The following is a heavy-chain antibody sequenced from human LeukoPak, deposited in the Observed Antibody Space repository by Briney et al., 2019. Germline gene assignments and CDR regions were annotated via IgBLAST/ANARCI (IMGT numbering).Heavy chain of an antibody. CDR1: GGSISCSSYY. D-gene: IGHD1-14*01. CDR3: ARRYHQPTLSAFDI. J-gene: IGHJ3*02. CDR2: IYYSGST. V-gene: IGHV4-39*01. Sequence: SETLSLTCTVSGGSISCSSYYWGWIRQPPGKGLEWIGSIYYSGSTYYNPSLKSRVTISVDTSKNQFSLKLSSVTAADTAVYYCARRYHQPTLSAFDIWGQGTMVTVSS.